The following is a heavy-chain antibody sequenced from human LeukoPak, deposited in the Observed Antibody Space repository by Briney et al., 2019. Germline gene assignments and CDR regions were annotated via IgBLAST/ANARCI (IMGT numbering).Heavy chain of an antibody. CDR2: ISYDGSNK. V-gene: IGHV3-30-3*01. J-gene: IGHJ5*02. D-gene: IGHD2-2*01. CDR1: GFTFSSYA. Sequence: GGSLRLSCAASGFTFSSYAMSWVRQAPGKGLEWVAVISYDGSNKYYADSVKGRFTISRDNSKNTLYLQMNSLRAEDTAVYYCARESLDIVVVPAALNWFDPWGQGTLVTVSS. CDR3: ARESLDIVVVPAALNWFDP.